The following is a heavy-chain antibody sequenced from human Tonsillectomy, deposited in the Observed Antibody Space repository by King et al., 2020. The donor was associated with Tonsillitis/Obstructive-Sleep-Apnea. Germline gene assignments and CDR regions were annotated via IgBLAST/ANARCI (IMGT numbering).Heavy chain of an antibody. V-gene: IGHV5-10-1*01. CDR2: IDPSESYT. CDR3: ARIALGYCSSTSCSDY. Sequence: QLVQSGAEVKKPGESLRISCKGSGYSFTSYWISWVRQMPGKGLEWMGRIDPSESYTNYSPSFQGHVTISADKSISTAYLQWSSLKASDTAMYYCARIALGYCSSTSCSDYWGQGTLVTVSS. D-gene: IGHD2-2*01. CDR1: GYSFTSYW. J-gene: IGHJ4*02.